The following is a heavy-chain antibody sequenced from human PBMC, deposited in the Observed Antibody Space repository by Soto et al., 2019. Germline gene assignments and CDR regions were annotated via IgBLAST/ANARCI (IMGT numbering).Heavy chain of an antibody. J-gene: IGHJ6*02. D-gene: IGHD2-15*01. Sequence: QVQLVQSGAEVKEPGSSVKVSCKASGGTFSSYAISWVRQAPGQGLEWMGGIIPIFGTANYAQKFQGRVTITADESTSTAYMELSSLRSEDTAVYYCARDNCSGGSCYERYYYGMDVWGQGTTVTVSS. CDR3: ARDNCSGGSCYERYYYGMDV. CDR1: GGTFSSYA. V-gene: IGHV1-69*01. CDR2: IIPIFGTA.